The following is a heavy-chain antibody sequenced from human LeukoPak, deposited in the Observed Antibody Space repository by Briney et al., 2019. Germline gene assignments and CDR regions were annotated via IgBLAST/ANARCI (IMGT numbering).Heavy chain of an antibody. CDR3: ARDRVAVATDY. V-gene: IGHV3-7*04. Sequence: GGSLRLSCAASGFTFSSYWMSWVRQAPGKGLEWVANIKQDGSEKYYVDSVKGRVTISRDNAKNSLYLQMNSLRAEDTAVYYCARDRVAVATDYWGQGTLVTVSS. CDR1: GFTFSSYW. CDR2: IKQDGSEK. J-gene: IGHJ4*02. D-gene: IGHD6-19*01.